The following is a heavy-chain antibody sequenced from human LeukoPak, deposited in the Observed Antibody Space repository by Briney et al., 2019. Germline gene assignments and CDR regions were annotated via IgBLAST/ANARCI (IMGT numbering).Heavy chain of an antibody. D-gene: IGHD3-16*01. Sequence: GGSLRVSCAASGFTFSSYWMHWVRQAPGKGLVWVSRINSDGSSTRYADSVKGRFTISRDNAKNTLNLQMNSLRAEDTAVYYCARDRKFADMITEGWFDPWGQGTLVTVSS. CDR1: GFTFSSYW. CDR2: INSDGSST. J-gene: IGHJ5*02. V-gene: IGHV3-74*01. CDR3: ARDRKFADMITEGWFDP.